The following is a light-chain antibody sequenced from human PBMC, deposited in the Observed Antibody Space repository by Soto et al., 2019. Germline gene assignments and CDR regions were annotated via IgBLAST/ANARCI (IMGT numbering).Light chain of an antibody. J-gene: IGLJ2*01. Sequence: QSVLTQPPSASGTPGQRVTISCSGSNSNIGSNTVNWYQQLPGTAPKLLIYSNNQRPSGVPGRFSDSKSGTSASLAISGLQSGDEADYYCASWDDSLNGVVFGGGTKLTVL. CDR3: ASWDDSLNGVV. CDR2: SNN. CDR1: NSNIGSNT. V-gene: IGLV1-44*01.